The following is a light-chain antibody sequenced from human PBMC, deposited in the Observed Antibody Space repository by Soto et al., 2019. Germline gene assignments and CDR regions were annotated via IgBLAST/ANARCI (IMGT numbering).Light chain of an antibody. Sequence: QSALTQPASVSGSPGQSITISCTGTSSDVGGYDFVSWYQHHPGKAPRLMIYDVSHRPSGVSNRFSGSKSGSTASLTISGLQAEDEADYYCCSYTSSNTYVFGSGTKVTVL. V-gene: IGLV2-14*03. CDR1: SSDVGGYDF. CDR3: CSYTSSNTYV. CDR2: DVS. J-gene: IGLJ1*01.